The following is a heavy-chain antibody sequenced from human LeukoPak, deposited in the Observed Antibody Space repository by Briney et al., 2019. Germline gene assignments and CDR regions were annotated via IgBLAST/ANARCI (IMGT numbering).Heavy chain of an antibody. CDR3: ARDDYGDYRAFDP. J-gene: IGHJ5*02. CDR1: GYTFTSYA. Sequence: ASVEVSCKASGYTFTSYAMHWVRQAPGQRLEWMGWINAGNGNTKYSQKFQGRVTITRDTSASTAYMELSSLRSEDTAVYYCARDDYGDYRAFDPWGQGTLVTVSS. D-gene: IGHD4-17*01. V-gene: IGHV1-3*01. CDR2: INAGNGNT.